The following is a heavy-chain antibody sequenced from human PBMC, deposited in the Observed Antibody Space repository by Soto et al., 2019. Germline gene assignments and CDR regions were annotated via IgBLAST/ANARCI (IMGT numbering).Heavy chain of an antibody. D-gene: IGHD3-16*01. CDR3: SRDAFGGVVDL. CDR1: GGSISSGSW. V-gene: IGHV4-4*02. J-gene: IGHJ2*01. Sequence: SETLSLTYAVSGGSISSGSWWSWVRQPPGKGLEWIGEIYHSGSTNYNPSLKSRVTISVDKSNNQFSLKLTSVTAADTAVYYCSRDAFGGVVDLWGRGTLVTVSS. CDR2: IYHSGST.